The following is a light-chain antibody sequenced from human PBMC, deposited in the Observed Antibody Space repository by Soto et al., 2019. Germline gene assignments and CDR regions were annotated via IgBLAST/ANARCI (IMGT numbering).Light chain of an antibody. V-gene: IGLV2-23*01. Sequence: QSALTHPASVSGSPGQSITISCPGSSGDVGNYDLVSWYQQHPGKVPKLMIYEGSKRPSGVSHRCSGSKSGNTASLTISGLQAEDEADYYCCSYAGRSTWVFGGGTKLTVL. CDR2: EGS. CDR3: CSYAGRSTWV. J-gene: IGLJ3*02. CDR1: SGDVGNYDL.